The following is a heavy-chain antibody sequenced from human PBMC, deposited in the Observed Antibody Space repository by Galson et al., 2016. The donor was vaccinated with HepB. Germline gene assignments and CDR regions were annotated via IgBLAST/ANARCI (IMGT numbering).Heavy chain of an antibody. CDR2: ISSRSTYI. Sequence: LRLSCAASGFTFSTQSMNWVRQAPGKGLEWVSSISSRSTYIHYADSVEGRFTISRDNAKNSLYLQMNSLRVADTAVYYCARTYCGGDCITYDFWGQGALVIVSS. CDR1: GFTFSTQS. J-gene: IGHJ4*02. D-gene: IGHD2-21*02. CDR3: ARTYCGGDCITYDF. V-gene: IGHV3-21*04.